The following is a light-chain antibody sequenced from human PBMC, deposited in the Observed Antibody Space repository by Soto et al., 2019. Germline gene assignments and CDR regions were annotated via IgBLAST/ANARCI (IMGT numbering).Light chain of an antibody. J-gene: IGLJ1*01. CDR1: SSNIGSNY. Sequence: QSVLTQPPSASGTPGQRVTISCSGSSSNIGSNYVYWYQQLPGTAPKLLIYRNNQRPSGVPDRFSGSKSGTSASLAISGLRSEDEADYYCAAWDDSLSGLVIGTGTKLTVL. V-gene: IGLV1-47*01. CDR3: AAWDDSLSGLV. CDR2: RNN.